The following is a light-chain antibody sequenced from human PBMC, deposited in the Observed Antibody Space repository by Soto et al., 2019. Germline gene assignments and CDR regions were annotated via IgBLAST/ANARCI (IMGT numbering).Light chain of an antibody. Sequence: EIVLTQPPGTLSLSPGEIAILYFSASQSVSSTYLVWYQLKPGQAPRLLIYGASRRATGFPARFSGSGSGTDFALTISRLEPEDFGVYYCQQYGDSPLTSGPGTKVD. CDR2: GAS. CDR1: QSVSSTY. V-gene: IGKV3-20*01. CDR3: QQYGDSPLT. J-gene: IGKJ3*01.